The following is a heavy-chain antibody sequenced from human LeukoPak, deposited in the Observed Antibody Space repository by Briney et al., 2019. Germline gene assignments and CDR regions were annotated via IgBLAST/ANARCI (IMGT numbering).Heavy chain of an antibody. V-gene: IGHV4-4*02. Sequence: SGTLSLTCGVSGDSISSSNWWSWVRQPPGKGLEWIAEIYHSGSTKYNPSLKSRVTISVDTSKNQFSLKLSSVTAADTAVYYCARYRGKTTVSSLDWFDPWGQGTLVTVSS. CDR2: IYHSGST. CDR3: ARYRGKTTVSSLDWFDP. D-gene: IGHD4-11*01. CDR1: GDSISSSNW. J-gene: IGHJ5*02.